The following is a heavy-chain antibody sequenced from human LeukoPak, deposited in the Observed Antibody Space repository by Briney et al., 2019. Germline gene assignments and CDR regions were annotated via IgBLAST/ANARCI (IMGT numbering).Heavy chain of an antibody. Sequence: PSETLSLTCAVSGYSISSGYYWGWIGQTPGKGLEWIGSIYHSGSTYYNPSLKSRVTISVDTSKNQFSLKLSSMTAADTAVYAGARCKAGRGGYLDYWGQGTLVTVSS. CDR3: ARCKAGRGGYLDY. J-gene: IGHJ4*02. CDR2: IYHSGST. D-gene: IGHD6-6*01. V-gene: IGHV4-38-2*01. CDR1: GYSISSGYY.